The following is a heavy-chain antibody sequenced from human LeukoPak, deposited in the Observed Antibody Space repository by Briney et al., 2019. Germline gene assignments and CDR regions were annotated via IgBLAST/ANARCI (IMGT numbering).Heavy chain of an antibody. CDR1: GNYW. CDR3: VSFYEAY. CDR2: INSDGSWT. Sequence: GGSLRLSCAASGNYWMHWVRQAPGKGLVWVSHINSDGSWTSYADSVKGRFTISKDNAKNTVYLQMNNLRAEDTAVYYCVSFYEAYWGRGTLVTVSS. D-gene: IGHD2/OR15-2a*01. J-gene: IGHJ4*02. V-gene: IGHV3-74*01.